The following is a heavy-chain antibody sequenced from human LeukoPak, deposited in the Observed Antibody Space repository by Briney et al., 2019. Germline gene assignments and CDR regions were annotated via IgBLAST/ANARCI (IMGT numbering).Heavy chain of an antibody. V-gene: IGHV4-59*01. CDR2: IYYSGST. CDR1: GGSISSYY. CDR3: ARDLAVAGTDYYYYGMDV. D-gene: IGHD6-19*01. Sequence: KSSETLSLTCTVSGGSISSYYWSWIRQPPGKGLEWIGYIYYSGSTNYNPSLKSRVTISVDTSKNQFSLKLSSVTAVDTAVYYCARDLAVAGTDYYYYGMDVWGKGTTVTVSS. J-gene: IGHJ6*04.